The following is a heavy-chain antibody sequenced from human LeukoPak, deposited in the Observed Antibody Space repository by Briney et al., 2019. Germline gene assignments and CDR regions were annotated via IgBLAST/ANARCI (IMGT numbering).Heavy chain of an antibody. J-gene: IGHJ4*02. CDR1: GFTFSSYS. CDR3: ARDPKSTITMVRGVII. D-gene: IGHD3-10*01. V-gene: IGHV3-21*01. Sequence: PGGSLRLSCAASGFTFSSYSMNWVRQAPGKGPEWVSSISSSSSYIYYADSVKGRFTISRDNAKNSLYLQMNSLRAEDTAVYYCARDPKSTITMVRGVIIWGQGTLVTVSS. CDR2: ISSSSSYI.